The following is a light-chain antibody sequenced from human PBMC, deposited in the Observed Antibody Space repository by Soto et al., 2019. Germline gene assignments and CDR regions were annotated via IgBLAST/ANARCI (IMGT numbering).Light chain of an antibody. Sequence: ELVFTQSPGTLSLSAGERATLSCRASQSVSSSYLAWYQQKPGQAPRLVIYGTSSRATGIPDRFSGSGSGTDFTLTITRLEPEDFAVYYCQHYGTSPFTFGPGTKVDIK. CDR1: QSVSSSY. CDR2: GTS. V-gene: IGKV3-20*01. CDR3: QHYGTSPFT. J-gene: IGKJ3*01.